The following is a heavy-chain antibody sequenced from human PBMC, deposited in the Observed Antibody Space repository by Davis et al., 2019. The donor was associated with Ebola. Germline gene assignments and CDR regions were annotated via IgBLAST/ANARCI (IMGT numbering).Heavy chain of an antibody. V-gene: IGHV3-23*01. CDR1: GFTFSSYA. CDR3: AKSQYSSGWGPYYYYYNGMDV. CDR2: ISGSGGST. Sequence: GGSLRLSCAASGFTFSSYAMSWVRQAPGKGLEWVSAISGSGGSTYYADSVKGRFTISRDNSKNTLYLQMNSLRAEDTAVYYCAKSQYSSGWGPYYYYYNGMDVWGKGTTVIVSS. D-gene: IGHD6-19*01. J-gene: IGHJ6*04.